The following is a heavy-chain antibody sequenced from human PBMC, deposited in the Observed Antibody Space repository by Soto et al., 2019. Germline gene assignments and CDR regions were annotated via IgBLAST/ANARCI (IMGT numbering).Heavy chain of an antibody. CDR3: ARGGILYFGEYCSSTSFYAQYYFDY. CDR2: INHSGST. CDR1: GGSFSGYY. Sequence: SETLSLTCAVYGGSFSGYYWSWIRQPPGKGLEWIGEINHSGSTNYNPSLKSRVTISVDTSKNQFSLKLSSVTAADTAVYYCARGGILYFGEYCSSTSFYAQYYFDYWGQGTLVTVSS. J-gene: IGHJ4*02. D-gene: IGHD2-2*01. V-gene: IGHV4-34*01.